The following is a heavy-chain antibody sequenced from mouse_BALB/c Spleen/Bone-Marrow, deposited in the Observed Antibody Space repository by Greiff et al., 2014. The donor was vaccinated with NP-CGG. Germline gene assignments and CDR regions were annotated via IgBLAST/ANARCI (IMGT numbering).Heavy chain of an antibody. J-gene: IGHJ3*01. CDR1: GFNIKDTY. D-gene: IGHD2-1*01. Sequence: VQLKESGAELVKPGASVKLSCTASGFNIKDTYMHWVMQRPEQGLEWIGRIDPANGNTKYDPKFQGKATITADTSSNTAYLQLSSLTSEDTAVYYCARNGNYGAWFAYWGQGTLVTVSA. V-gene: IGHV14-3*02. CDR3: ARNGNYGAWFAY. CDR2: IDPANGNT.